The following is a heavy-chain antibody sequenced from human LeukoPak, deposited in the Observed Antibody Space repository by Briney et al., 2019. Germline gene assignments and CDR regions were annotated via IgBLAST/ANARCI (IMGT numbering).Heavy chain of an antibody. D-gene: IGHD4-17*01. J-gene: IGHJ4*02. CDR2: IYYKGTT. Sequence: PSETLSLTCTVSGGSISSDGYYRSWIRQHPGKGLEWIGYIYYKGTTYYNPSLKSRVNISVDKSKNQFSLRVTSVTAADTAVYYCASKQGGYGDYVVYWGQGTLATVSS. V-gene: IGHV4-31*03. CDR1: GGSISSDGYY. CDR3: ASKQGGYGDYVVY.